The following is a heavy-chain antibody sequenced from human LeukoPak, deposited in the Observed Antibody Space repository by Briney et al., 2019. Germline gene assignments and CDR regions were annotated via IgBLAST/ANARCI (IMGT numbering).Heavy chain of an antibody. J-gene: IGHJ4*02. Sequence: PGGSLRLSCAASGFTFSSYGMHWVRRAPGKGLEWAAFIRYDGSNKYYADSVKGRFTISRDNSKNTLYLQMNSLRAEDTAVYYCAKDQITMVRGVTSQTDYWGQGTLVTVSS. CDR1: GFTFSSYG. V-gene: IGHV3-30*02. CDR2: IRYDGSNK. CDR3: AKDQITMVRGVTSQTDY. D-gene: IGHD3-10*01.